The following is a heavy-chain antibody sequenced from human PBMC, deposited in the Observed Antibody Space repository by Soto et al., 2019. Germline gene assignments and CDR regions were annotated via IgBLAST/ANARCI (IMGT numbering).Heavy chain of an antibody. D-gene: IGHD6-19*01. CDR2: MNPNSGNT. CDR3: ARVPGGEALYSTGWSNYYYGIDV. Sequence: ASVKVSCKASGYTFTSYGISWVRQAPGQGLEWMGWMNPNSGNTGYAQKFQGRVTMTRNTSISTAYMELSSLRSEDTAVYYCARVPGGEALYSTGWSNYYYGIDVWGQGTTVTVSS. J-gene: IGHJ6*02. CDR1: GYTFTSYG. V-gene: IGHV1-8*02.